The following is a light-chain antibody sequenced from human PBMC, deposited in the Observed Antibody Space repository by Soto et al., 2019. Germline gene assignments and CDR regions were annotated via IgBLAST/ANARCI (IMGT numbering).Light chain of an antibody. CDR3: QQYDNLPLT. Sequence: DIQMTQSPSSLSASVGDRVTITCQASQDIKNYLNWYQQKLGKAPKLLIYDASDLETGVPSRFSGSGSGTDFTFTINSLQPEDIATYYRQQYDNLPLTFGGGTKVDIK. CDR2: DAS. V-gene: IGKV1-33*01. CDR1: QDIKNY. J-gene: IGKJ4*01.